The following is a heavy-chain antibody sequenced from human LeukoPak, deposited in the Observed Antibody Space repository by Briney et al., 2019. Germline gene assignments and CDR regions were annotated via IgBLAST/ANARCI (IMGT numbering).Heavy chain of an antibody. V-gene: IGHV3-30*18. D-gene: IGHD5-18*01. CDR2: ISYDGSNK. Sequence: GRSLRLSCAASGFTFSSYGMHWVRQAPGKGLEWVAVISYDGSNKYYADSVKGRFTISRDNSKNTLYLQMNSLRAEDTAAYYCAKDARWAMAFDYWGQGTLVTVSS. J-gene: IGHJ4*02. CDR1: GFTFSSYG. CDR3: AKDARWAMAFDY.